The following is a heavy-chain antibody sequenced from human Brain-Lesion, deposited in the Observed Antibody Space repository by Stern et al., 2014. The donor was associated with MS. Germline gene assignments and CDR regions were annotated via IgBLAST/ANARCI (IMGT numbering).Heavy chain of an antibody. V-gene: IGHV5-51*03. CDR1: GYLFDDYW. J-gene: IGHJ4*02. Sequence: VQLVQSGAEVKKPGESLKISCEASGYLFDDYWIGWVRQMSGRGLELVAIIFPRDSNTRYSPSVQGQVPISADKSISTAFWQWSSLKPSPPPIFYCAKSPATPSGYDRFDYWGQGALVTVSS. CDR3: AKSPATPSGYDRFDY. CDR2: IFPRDSNT. D-gene: IGHD5-12*01.